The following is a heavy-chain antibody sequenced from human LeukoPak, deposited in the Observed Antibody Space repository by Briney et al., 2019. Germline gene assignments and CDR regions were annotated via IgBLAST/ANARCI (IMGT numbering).Heavy chain of an antibody. CDR3: ARTTSMTASGYAY. CDR1: GYTFTNYH. D-gene: IGHD2-2*01. J-gene: IGHJ4*02. V-gene: IGHV1-8*03. CDR2: INPDTGDK. Sequence: ASVKVSCKASGYTFTNYHINWVRQASGQGLEWMTWINPDTGDKGYARKFQDRVTITTDTSISTAYMELSSLSSEDTAVYFCARTTSMTASGYAYWSQGTLVTVSS.